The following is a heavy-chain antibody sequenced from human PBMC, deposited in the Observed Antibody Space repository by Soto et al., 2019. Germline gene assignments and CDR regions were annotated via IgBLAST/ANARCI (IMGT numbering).Heavy chain of an antibody. CDR2: INPSDGNR. D-gene: IGHD3-22*01. CDR3: ARDRLRGYDSSGFYS. J-gene: IGHJ4*02. CDR1: GYTFTSYD. V-gene: IGHV1-18*01. Sequence: ASVKVSCKASGYTFTSYDMHWVRQAPGQGLEWMGWINPSDGNRNFAQKFEDRVTMTTATSTNTVFLELRSLKSDDTAIYYCARDRLRGYDSSGFYSWGQGTMVTVS.